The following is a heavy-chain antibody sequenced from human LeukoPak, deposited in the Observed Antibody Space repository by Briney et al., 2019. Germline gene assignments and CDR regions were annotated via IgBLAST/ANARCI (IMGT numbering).Heavy chain of an antibody. Sequence: PSETLSLTCDVSGYSVTSGYYWGWIRQPPGKGLEWIGFIYHSGSTYYNPSLKSRVTLSVDTSKNQFSLKLSSVTAADTAVYYCARDPGSGYVYYMDVWGKGTTVTVSS. CDR3: ARDPGSGYVYYMDV. CDR1: GYSVTSGYY. V-gene: IGHV4-38-2*02. D-gene: IGHD5-12*01. J-gene: IGHJ6*03. CDR2: IYHSGST.